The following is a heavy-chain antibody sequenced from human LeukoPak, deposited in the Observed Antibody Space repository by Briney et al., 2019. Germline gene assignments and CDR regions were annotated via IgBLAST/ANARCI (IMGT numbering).Heavy chain of an antibody. CDR2: ISAYNGNT. Sequence: GASVNVSCKASGYTFTSYVISWVRQAAGQGLEWMGWISAYNGNTNYAQKLQGRVTMTTDTSTSTVYMELRSLRSDDTAVYYCARTPCRFCSSSFLGDDKAWFDPWGQGTLVTVSS. CDR1: GYTFTSYV. D-gene: IGHD6-13*01. V-gene: IGHV1-18*01. J-gene: IGHJ5*02. CDR3: ARTPCRFCSSSFLGDDKAWFDP.